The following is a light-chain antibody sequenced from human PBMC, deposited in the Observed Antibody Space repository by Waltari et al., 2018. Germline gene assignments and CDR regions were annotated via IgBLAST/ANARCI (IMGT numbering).Light chain of an antibody. V-gene: IGKV3D-15*01. Sequence: PPSCRASQSAKTTLAWYQQHPGQAPRLLIYRASTRAAGVPDRFSGSGSGTEFTLTISSLQSEDSAIYYCQQYNIWPWTFGPGTNVDIK. CDR2: RAS. CDR3: QQYNIWPWT. CDR1: QSAKTT. J-gene: IGKJ1*01.